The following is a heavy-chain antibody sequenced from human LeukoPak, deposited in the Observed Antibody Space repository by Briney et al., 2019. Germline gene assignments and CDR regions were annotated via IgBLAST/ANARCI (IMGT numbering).Heavy chain of an antibody. V-gene: IGHV1-2*02. CDR1: GYTFTGYY. CDR3: AREPPSYCSGGSCYSYGMDV. J-gene: IGHJ6*02. Sequence: GASVTVSCKASGYTFTGYYMHWVRQPHGQGLEWMGWINPNSGVTNYAQKFYGRVTMTRDTSIRTAYIEVSRLRSDDTAVYYCAREPPSYCSGGSCYSYGMDVWGRGTTVTVSS. CDR2: INPNSGVT. D-gene: IGHD2-15*01.